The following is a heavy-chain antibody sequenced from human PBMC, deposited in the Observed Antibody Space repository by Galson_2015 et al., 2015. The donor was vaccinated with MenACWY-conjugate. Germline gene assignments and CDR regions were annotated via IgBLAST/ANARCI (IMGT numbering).Heavy chain of an antibody. CDR3: ARGRGSYACFDY. D-gene: IGHD3-16*01. J-gene: IGHJ4*02. CDR1: GFTFSSYA. Sequence: SLRLSCAASGFTFSSYAMTWVRQAPEKGLEWVSYISSSSSTIYYADSVKGRFTISRDNAMNSLCLQMNSLRADDTAVYYCARGRGSYACFDYWGQGALVTVSS. CDR2: ISSSSSTI. V-gene: IGHV3-48*01.